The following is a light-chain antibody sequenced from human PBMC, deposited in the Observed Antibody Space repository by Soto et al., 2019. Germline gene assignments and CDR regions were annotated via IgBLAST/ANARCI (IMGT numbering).Light chain of an antibody. J-gene: IGKJ4*01. CDR2: DAS. CDR3: QQHSNWPPLT. CDR1: QSVSTY. V-gene: IGKV3-11*01. Sequence: EIVFTQSPATLSLSPGERATLSCRASQSVSTYLAWFQQKPGQGPRLLIYDASNRATGIPARFSGSGSGTDFTLTISSLEPEDFAVYYCQQHSNWPPLTFGGGTKVEIK.